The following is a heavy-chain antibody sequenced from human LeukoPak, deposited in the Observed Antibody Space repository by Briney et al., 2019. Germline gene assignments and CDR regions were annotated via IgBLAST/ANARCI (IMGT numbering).Heavy chain of an antibody. J-gene: IGHJ4*02. Sequence: SETLSLTCAVYGGSFSGYYWSWIRQPPGKGLEWIGEINHSGSTNYNPSLKSRVTISVDTSKNQFSLKLSSVTDANTAVYYCARGGSITGTTSGYFGYWGQGTLVTVSS. V-gene: IGHV4-34*01. CDR2: INHSGST. D-gene: IGHD1-7*01. CDR3: ARGGSITGTTSGYFGY. CDR1: GGSFSGYY.